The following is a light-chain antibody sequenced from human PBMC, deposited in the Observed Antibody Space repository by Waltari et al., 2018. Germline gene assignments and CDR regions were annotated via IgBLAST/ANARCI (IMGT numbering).Light chain of an antibody. CDR2: DAS. CDR3: QQRSSWPLT. V-gene: IGKV3-11*01. CDR1: QSVSSS. Sequence: SLSSGDRATLSCRASQSVSSSLAWYQQRPGQAPRLLIYDASNRATGIPARFSGSGSGTDFTLTISSLEPEDFAVYYCQQRSSWPLTFGGGTKVEVK. J-gene: IGKJ4*01.